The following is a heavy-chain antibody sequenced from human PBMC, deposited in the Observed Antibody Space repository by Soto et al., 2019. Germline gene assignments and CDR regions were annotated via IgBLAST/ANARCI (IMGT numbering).Heavy chain of an antibody. CDR1: GYTFTSYA. CDR3: ALHGYCSGGSCRYYYYGMDV. V-gene: IGHV1-3*01. Sequence: ASVKVSCKASGYTFTSYAMHWVRQAPGQRLEWMGWINAGNGNTKYSQKFQGRVTITRDTSASTAYMELSSLRSEDTAVYYCALHGYCSGGSCRYYYYGMDVWGQGTTVTVS. D-gene: IGHD2-15*01. J-gene: IGHJ6*02. CDR2: INAGNGNT.